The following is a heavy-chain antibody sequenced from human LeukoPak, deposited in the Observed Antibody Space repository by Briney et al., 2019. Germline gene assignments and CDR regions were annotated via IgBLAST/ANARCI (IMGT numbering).Heavy chain of an antibody. CDR3: ARDSPFEWAIFGDSFDI. CDR2: INPSGGST. D-gene: IGHD3-3*01. Sequence: ASVKVSCKASGYTFTSYYMHWVRQAPGQGLEWMGIINPSGGSTSYAQKFQGRVTMTRDMSTSTVYMELSSLRSEDTAVYYCARDSPFEWAIFGDSFDIWGQGTVVAVSS. CDR1: GYTFTSYY. V-gene: IGHV1-46*01. J-gene: IGHJ3*02.